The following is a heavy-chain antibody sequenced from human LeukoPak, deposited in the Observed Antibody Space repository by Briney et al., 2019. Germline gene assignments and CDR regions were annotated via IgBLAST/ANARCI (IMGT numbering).Heavy chain of an antibody. CDR2: ISSSSSYI. J-gene: IGHJ4*02. V-gene: IGHV3-21*01. Sequence: GGSLRLSCAASGFTFSSYSMNWVRQAPGKGLEWVSSISSSSSYIYYADSVKGRFTISRDNAKNSLYLQMNSLRAEDTAVYYCARDRSSSSWYVPFDYRGQGTLVTVSS. D-gene: IGHD6-13*01. CDR1: GFTFSSYS. CDR3: ARDRSSSSWYVPFDY.